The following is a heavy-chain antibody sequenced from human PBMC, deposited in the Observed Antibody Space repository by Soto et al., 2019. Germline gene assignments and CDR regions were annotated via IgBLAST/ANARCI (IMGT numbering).Heavy chain of an antibody. V-gene: IGHV3-30-3*01. Sequence: GGSLRLSCAASGFTFSSYAMHWVRQAPGKGLEWVAVISYDGSNKYYADSVKGRFTISRDNSKNTLYLQMNSLRAEDTAVYYCSIAGRQAYYFDYWGQGTLVTVSS. CDR2: ISYDGSNK. D-gene: IGHD6-6*01. CDR3: SIAGRQAYYFDY. J-gene: IGHJ4*02. CDR1: GFTFSSYA.